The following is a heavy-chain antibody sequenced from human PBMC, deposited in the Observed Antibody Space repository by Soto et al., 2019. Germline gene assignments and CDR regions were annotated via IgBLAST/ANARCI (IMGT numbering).Heavy chain of an antibody. CDR3: ANASAYNYAYRGMDV. CDR2: ISWNSGSI. CDR1: GFTFDDYA. J-gene: IGHJ6*02. Sequence: EVQLVESGGGLVQPGRSLRLSCAVSGFTFDDYAMHWVRQVPGKGLEWVSGISWNSGSIGYADSVKARFTISRANAKNRLYLQMNSRRAEYTALYYCANASAYNYAYRGMDVWGQGNAVTV. D-gene: IGHD5-18*01. V-gene: IGHV3-9*01.